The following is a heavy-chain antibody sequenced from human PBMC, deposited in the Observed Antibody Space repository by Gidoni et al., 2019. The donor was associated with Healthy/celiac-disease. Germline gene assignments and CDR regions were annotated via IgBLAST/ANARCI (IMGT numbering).Heavy chain of an antibody. D-gene: IGHD6-19*01. V-gene: IGHV4-61*01. CDR3: ARESSQWLVRYDY. CDR1: GGSVSSGSYY. CDR2: IYYSGST. Sequence: QVQLQESGPGLVKPSETLSLTCTVSGGSVSSGSYYWSWIRQPPGKGLEWLGYIYYSGSTNYNPSHKSRVTISVDTSKNQFSLKLSSVTAADTAVYYCARESSQWLVRYDYWGQGTLVTVSS. J-gene: IGHJ4*02.